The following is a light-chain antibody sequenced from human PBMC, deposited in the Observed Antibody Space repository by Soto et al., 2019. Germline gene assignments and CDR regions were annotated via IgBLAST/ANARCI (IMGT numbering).Light chain of an antibody. Sequence: DIVMTQSPDSLAGSLGERATMNCKCSGRVLYKSNNKNHLAWYQQKPGQPPQLIIYWASTRESGVPERFSGSGSGTDFTLTISSLEAEDVAFYWCQQYFDVPFTFGGGTKVDIK. CDR3: QQYFDVPFT. CDR1: GRVLYKSNNKNH. CDR2: WAS. V-gene: IGKV4-1*01. J-gene: IGKJ4*01.